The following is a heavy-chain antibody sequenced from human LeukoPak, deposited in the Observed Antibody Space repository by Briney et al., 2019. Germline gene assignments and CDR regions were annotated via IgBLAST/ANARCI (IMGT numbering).Heavy chain of an antibody. J-gene: IGHJ6*02. CDR3: ARESPHGGMDV. CDR1: GGSISSGGYY. Sequence: NPSETLSLTCTVSGGSISSGGYYWSWIRQHPGKSLEWIGYIYYSGSTYYNPSLKSRVTISVDTSKNQFSLKLSSVTAADTAVYYCARESPHGGMDVWGQGTTVTVSS. V-gene: IGHV4-31*03. CDR2: IYYSGST.